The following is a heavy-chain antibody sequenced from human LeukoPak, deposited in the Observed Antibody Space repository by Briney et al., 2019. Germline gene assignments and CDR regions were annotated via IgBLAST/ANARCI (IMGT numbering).Heavy chain of an antibody. D-gene: IGHD5-18*01. V-gene: IGHV3-48*04. CDR2: ISSSSSTI. J-gene: IGHJ4*02. CDR1: GFTFSSFS. CDR3: ARDKTRGYSYGYAFDY. Sequence: GGSLRLSCAASGFTFSSFSMNWVRQAPGKGLEWVSYISSSSSTIYYADSVKGRFTISRDNAKDSLYLQMNSLRAEDTAVYYCARDKTRGYSYGYAFDYWGQGTLVTVSS.